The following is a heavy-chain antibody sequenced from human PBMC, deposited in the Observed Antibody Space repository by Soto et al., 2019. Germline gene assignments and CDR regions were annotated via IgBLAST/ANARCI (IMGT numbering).Heavy chain of an antibody. CDR1: GFTFSSCW. D-gene: IGHD2-8*01. J-gene: IGHJ6*04. CDR2: IKQDGSEK. CDR3: ARARHLDV. V-gene: IGHV3-7*01. Sequence: GGSLRLSCAASGFTFSSCWMSWVRQAPGKGLEWVANIKQDGSEKYDVDSVKGRFTISRDNAKNSLYLQMNSLRAEDTAVYYCARARHLDVWGKGTTVTVSS.